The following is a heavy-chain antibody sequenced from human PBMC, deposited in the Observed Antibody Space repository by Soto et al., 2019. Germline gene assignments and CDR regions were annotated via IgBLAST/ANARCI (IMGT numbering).Heavy chain of an antibody. J-gene: IGHJ4*02. D-gene: IGHD6-13*01. CDR2: FDPEDGET. Sequence: ASVKVSCKVSGYTLTELSMHWVRQAPGKGLEWMGGFDPEDGETIYAQKFQGRVTMTEDTSTDTAYMELSSLRPEDTAVYFCATVVSRSWYTLDYWGRGTLVTVSS. CDR3: ATVVSRSWYTLDY. CDR1: GYTLTELS. V-gene: IGHV1-24*01.